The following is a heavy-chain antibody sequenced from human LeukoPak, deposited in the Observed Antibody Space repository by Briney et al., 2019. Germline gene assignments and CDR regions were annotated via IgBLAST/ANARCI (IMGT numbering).Heavy chain of an antibody. D-gene: IGHD1-7*01. CDR3: AKVGVLGPPHVGGTFDY. Sequence: GGSLRLSCAASGFTFSSYAMSWVRQAPGKGLEWVSAISGSGGSTYYADSVKGRFTISRDNSKNTLYLQMNSLRAEDTAVYYCAKVGVLGPPHVGGTFDYWGQGTLVTVSS. CDR2: ISGSGGST. CDR1: GFTFSSYA. V-gene: IGHV3-23*01. J-gene: IGHJ4*02.